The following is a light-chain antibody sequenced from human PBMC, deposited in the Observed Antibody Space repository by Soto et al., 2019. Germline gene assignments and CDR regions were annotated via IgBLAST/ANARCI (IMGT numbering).Light chain of an antibody. CDR3: AAWDASLSACV. CDR1: DSNIGSNS. CDR2: YNN. J-gene: IGLJ1*01. Sequence: SVLTQPPSASGTAGQVVTISCSGVDSNIGSNSVYWYQHLPRMAPKLLIYYNNQRPSGVPDRFSGSRSGTSASLAIVGLRSEDEAVYYCAAWDASLSACVFGNGTKVTVL. V-gene: IGLV1-47*02.